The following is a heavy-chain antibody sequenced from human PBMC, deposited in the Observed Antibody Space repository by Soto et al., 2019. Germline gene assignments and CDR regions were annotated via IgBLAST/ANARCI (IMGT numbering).Heavy chain of an antibody. CDR1: GGTFSSYT. CDR3: SKEHSRPGYSDFVFQH. V-gene: IGHV1-69*04. J-gene: IGHJ1*01. CDR2: IIPILGIA. Sequence: SVKVSCKASGGTFSSYTISWVRQAPGQGLEWMGRIIPILGIANYAQKFQGRVTITADKSTSTAYMELSSPRSEDTAVFFFSKEHSRPGYSDFVFQHWGQGTLVTVSS. D-gene: IGHD5-18*01.